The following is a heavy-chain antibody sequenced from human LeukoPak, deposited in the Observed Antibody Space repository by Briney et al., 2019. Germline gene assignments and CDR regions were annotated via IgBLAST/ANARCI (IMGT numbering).Heavy chain of an antibody. CDR3: ASSNWNYYNY. V-gene: IGHV3-48*03. CDR1: GFTFSSYE. J-gene: IGHJ4*02. CDR2: ISSSGSTI. D-gene: IGHD1-20*01. Sequence: GGSLRLSCAASGFTFSSYEMSWVRQAPGKGLEWVSYISSSGSTIYYADSVKGRFTISRDNAQNSLYAHLNNLSAEDTSVYYCASSNWNYYNYWGQGTLVTVSS.